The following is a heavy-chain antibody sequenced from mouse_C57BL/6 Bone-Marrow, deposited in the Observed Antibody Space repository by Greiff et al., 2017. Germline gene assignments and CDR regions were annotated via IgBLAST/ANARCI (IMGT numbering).Heavy chain of an antibody. CDR3: ARDGCSSPFAY. J-gene: IGHJ3*01. D-gene: IGHD1-1*01. V-gene: IGHV7-1*01. CDR2: SRHNANDSTT. CDR1: GFTFSDFY. Sequence: EVQLVESGGGLVQSGRSLRLSCATSGFTFSDFYMEWVRQAPGKGLEWIAASRHNANDSTTEYRLSVKGRFIVSRDTSPSILYLLMNALRAEDTAIYYCARDGCSSPFAYWGQGTLVTVSA.